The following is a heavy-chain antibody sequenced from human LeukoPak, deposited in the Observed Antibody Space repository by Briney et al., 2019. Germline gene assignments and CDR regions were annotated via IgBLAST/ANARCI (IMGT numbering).Heavy chain of an antibody. V-gene: IGHV1-2*06. D-gene: IGHD6-19*01. CDR3: AKAESGWYNWFDP. CDR2: INPNSGGT. CDR1: GYTFTGSY. J-gene: IGHJ5*02. Sequence: GASVKVSCKASGYTFTGSYMHWVRQAPGQGLEWMGRINPNSGGTNYAQKFQGRVTMTRDTSISTAYMELSRLRSDDTAVYYCAKAESGWYNWFDPWGQGTLVTVSS.